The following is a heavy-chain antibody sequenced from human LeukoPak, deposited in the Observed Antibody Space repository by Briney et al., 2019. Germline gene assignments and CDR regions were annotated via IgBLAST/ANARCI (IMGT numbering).Heavy chain of an antibody. D-gene: IGHD5-12*01. CDR1: GGSISSYY. CDR3: ASSGYDLDWFDP. J-gene: IGHJ5*02. Sequence: SETLSLTCTVSGGSISSYYWSWIRQPPGKGLEWIGSIYYSGSTYYNPSLKSRVTISVDTSKNQFSLKLSSVTAADTAVYYCASSGYDLDWFDPWGQGTLVTVSS. CDR2: IYYSGST. V-gene: IGHV4-59*12.